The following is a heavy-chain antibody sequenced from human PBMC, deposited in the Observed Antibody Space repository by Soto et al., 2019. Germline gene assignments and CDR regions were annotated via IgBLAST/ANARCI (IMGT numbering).Heavy chain of an antibody. CDR1: GDSISTVDYF. V-gene: IGHV4-30-4*01. J-gene: IGHJ5*01. CDR3: ARGRYCLTGRCFPNWFDS. D-gene: IGHD2-15*01. Sequence: LSLTCSVSGDSISTVDYFWAWIRQPPGQALEYIGYIYKSTTTYYNPSFEGRVAISLDTSKSQFSLTVTSVTAADTAVYFCARGRYCLTGRCFPNWFDSWGQGTLVTVSS. CDR2: IYKSTTT.